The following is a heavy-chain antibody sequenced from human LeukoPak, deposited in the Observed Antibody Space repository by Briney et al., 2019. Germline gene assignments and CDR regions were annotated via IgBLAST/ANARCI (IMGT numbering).Heavy chain of an antibody. CDR3: ARGVPHYDYVWGSYRSYFDY. CDR1: GYTFTGYY. Sequence: ASVKVSCKASGYTFTGYYMHWVRQAPGQGLELMGWINPNSGGTNYAQKFQGRVTMTRDTSISTAYMELSRLRSDDTAVYYCARGVPHYDYVWGSYRSYFDYWGQGTLVTVSS. V-gene: IGHV1-2*02. J-gene: IGHJ4*02. CDR2: INPNSGGT. D-gene: IGHD3-16*02.